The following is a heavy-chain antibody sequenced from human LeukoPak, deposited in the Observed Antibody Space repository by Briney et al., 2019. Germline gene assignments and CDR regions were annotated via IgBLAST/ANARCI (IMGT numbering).Heavy chain of an antibody. CDR2: IYYSGST. D-gene: IGHD3-3*01. CDR1: GGSISSYY. J-gene: IGHJ5*02. V-gene: IGHV4-59*12. CDR3: ASSTIFGVVANWFDP. Sequence: SETLSLTCTVSGGSISSYYWSWIRQPPGKGLEWIGYIYYSGSTNYNPSLKSRVTISVDTSKNQFSLKLSSVTAADTAVYYCASSTIFGVVANWFDPWGQGTLVTVSS.